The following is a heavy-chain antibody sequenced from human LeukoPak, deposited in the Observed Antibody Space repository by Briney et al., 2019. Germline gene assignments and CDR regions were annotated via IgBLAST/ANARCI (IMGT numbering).Heavy chain of an antibody. CDR1: GFTFSSYA. D-gene: IGHD3-10*01. CDR2: IREDGSEK. CDR3: ARDLAGHYYGSGSSFDY. Sequence: PGGSLRLSCAASGFTFSSYAMSWVRQAPGKGLEWVANIREDGSEKYYVDSVKGQFTISRDNAKNSLFLPMDSLRAEDTAVYYCARDLAGHYYGSGSSFDYWGQGTLVTVSS. V-gene: IGHV3-7*01. J-gene: IGHJ4*02.